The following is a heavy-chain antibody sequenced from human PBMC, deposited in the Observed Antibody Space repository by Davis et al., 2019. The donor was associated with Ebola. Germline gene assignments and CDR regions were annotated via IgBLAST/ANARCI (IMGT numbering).Heavy chain of an antibody. CDR1: GYSFTSYW. CDR3: ARGTDGYNPGGYFDS. D-gene: IGHD5-24*01. CDR2: IFPGDSDT. V-gene: IGHV5-51*01. Sequence: GESLKISCKSPGYSFTSYWIVWVRQMPGKGLECMGIIFPGDSDTRYSPSFQGQVTISADKAISTAYLQWSSLKASDTAMYYCARGTDGYNPGGYFDSWGQGTLVTVSS. J-gene: IGHJ4*02.